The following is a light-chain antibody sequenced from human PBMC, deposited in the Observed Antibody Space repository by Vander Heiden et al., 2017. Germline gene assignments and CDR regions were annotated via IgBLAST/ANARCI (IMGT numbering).Light chain of an antibody. CDR3: HQYHSPAYT. CDR1: QDISNY. CDR2: VAS. J-gene: IGKJ2*01. V-gene: IGKV1-33*01. Sequence: DIQMTQSPSSLSASVGDRVTIPCQASQDISNYLNWYQQKPGKAPKLLIYVASNLETGVPSRFSGSRSGTDFTFTISSLQPEDIATYYCHQYHSPAYTFGQGTKLEI.